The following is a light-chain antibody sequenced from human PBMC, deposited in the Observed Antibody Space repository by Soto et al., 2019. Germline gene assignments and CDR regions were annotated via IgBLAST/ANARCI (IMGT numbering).Light chain of an antibody. CDR1: QSVSSSY. CDR3: QQYKSYSSWT. CDR2: GAS. V-gene: IGKV3-20*01. J-gene: IGKJ1*01. Sequence: EIVLTQSPGTLSLSPGERATLSCRASQSVSSSYLAWYQQKPGQAPRLLIYGASSRATGIPDRFSGSGSGTEFTLTISSPQPDDFATYYCQQYKSYSSWTFGQGTKVDIK.